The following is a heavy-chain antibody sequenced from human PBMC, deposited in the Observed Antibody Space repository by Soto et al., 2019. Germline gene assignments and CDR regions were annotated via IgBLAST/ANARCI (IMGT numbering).Heavy chain of an antibody. Sequence: SQTLSLTCAVYGGSFSGYYWSWIRQPPGKGLEWIGEINHSGSTNYNPSLKSRVTISVDTSKNQFSLKLRSVTAADTAVYYCARLYGDYAFDIWGQGTMVTVSS. V-gene: IGHV4-34*01. D-gene: IGHD4-17*01. CDR3: ARLYGDYAFDI. CDR1: GGSFSGYY. CDR2: INHSGST. J-gene: IGHJ3*02.